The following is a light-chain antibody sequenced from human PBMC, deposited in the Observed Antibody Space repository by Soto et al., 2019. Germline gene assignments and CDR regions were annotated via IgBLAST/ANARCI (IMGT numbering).Light chain of an antibody. CDR3: CSYAGHSTFV. V-gene: IGLV2-23*03. CDR1: SSDVGGYNL. J-gene: IGLJ1*01. CDR2: DGN. Sequence: SALTQPASVSGSPGQSTTISCTGTSSDVGGYNLVSWYQQHPGKAPKVVIYDGNKRPPGISYRFSASKSGNTASLTISGLRTEDEADYYCCSYAGHSTFVFGSGTKVTVL.